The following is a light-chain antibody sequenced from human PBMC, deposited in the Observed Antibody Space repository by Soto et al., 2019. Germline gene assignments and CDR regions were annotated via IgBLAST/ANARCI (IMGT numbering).Light chain of an antibody. J-gene: IGKJ1*01. CDR3: TPRSTWPWT. CDR2: DAS. CDR1: QSVSSY. Sequence: IVLTQSPATLSLSPGARATLSCRAGQSVSSYLAWYQQKPGQAPRLLIYDASNRATGIPAKFSGSGSGTDFALTISSLEPEDFAVYYCTPRSTWPWTSGQWTKVEIK. V-gene: IGKV3-11*01.